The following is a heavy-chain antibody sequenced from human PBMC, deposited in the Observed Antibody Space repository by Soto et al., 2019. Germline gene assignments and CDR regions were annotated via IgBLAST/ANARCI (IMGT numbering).Heavy chain of an antibody. D-gene: IGHD2-15*01. Sequence: QVQLVQSGAEVKKPGSSVKVSCKASGGTFSSYAISWVRQAPGQGLEWMGGIIPIFGTANYAQKFQGRVTITADESTSTAYMELSSLRSEDTAVYYCVYCSGGRCYSNPWFDPWGQGTLVTVSS. CDR1: GGTFSSYA. J-gene: IGHJ5*02. V-gene: IGHV1-69*01. CDR2: IIPIFGTA. CDR3: VYCSGGRCYSNPWFDP.